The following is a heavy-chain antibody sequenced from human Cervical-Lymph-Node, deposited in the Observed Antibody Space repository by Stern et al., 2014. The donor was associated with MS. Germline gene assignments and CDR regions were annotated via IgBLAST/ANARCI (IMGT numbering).Heavy chain of an antibody. Sequence: ESGPTLVNPTQTLTLTCAFSGFSLSTTGVGVGWIRQPPGKALEWLALIYGDDDKRYIPSLKSRLTITKDTSKSQVDLTLTNVDPVDTATYYCAHSPPSDDDAFDIWGQGTMVTISS. CDR3: AHSPPSDDDAFDI. J-gene: IGHJ3*02. CDR1: GFSLSTTGVG. V-gene: IGHV2-5*02. CDR2: IYGDDDK. D-gene: IGHD2-21*02.